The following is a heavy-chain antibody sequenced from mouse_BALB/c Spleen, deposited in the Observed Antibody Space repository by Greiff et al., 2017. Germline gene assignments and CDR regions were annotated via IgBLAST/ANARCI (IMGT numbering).Heavy chain of an antibody. CDR3: ARDDPMDY. V-gene: IGHV3-6*02. CDR2: ISYDGSN. J-gene: IGHJ4*01. Sequence: EVKLQESGPGLVKPSQSLSLTCSVTGYSITSGYYWNWIRQFPGNKLEWMGYISYDGSNNYNPSLKNRISITRDTSKNQFFLKLNSVTTEDTATYYCARDDPMDYWGQGTSVTVSS. CDR1: GYSITSGYY.